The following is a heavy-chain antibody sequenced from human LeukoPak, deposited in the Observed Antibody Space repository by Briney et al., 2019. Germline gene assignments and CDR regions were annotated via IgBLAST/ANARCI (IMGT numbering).Heavy chain of an antibody. V-gene: IGHV3-23*01. D-gene: IGHD6-6*01. J-gene: IGHJ4*02. CDR1: GFTFSGYG. CDR3: AKRIEYSSSPAYFDY. Sequence: GGSLRLSCAASGFTFSGYGMTWVRQAPGKGLEWVSSISDSGGDTYYADSVKGRFTISRDNFMNALYLEMNTLRAEDTAVYYCAKRIEYSSSPAYFDYWGQGTLVTVSS. CDR2: ISDSGGDT.